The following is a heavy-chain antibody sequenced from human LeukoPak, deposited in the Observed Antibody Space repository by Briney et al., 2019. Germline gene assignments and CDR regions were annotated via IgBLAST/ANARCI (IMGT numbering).Heavy chain of an antibody. CDR2: INHSGST. CDR3: ARAGRYCSSTSCLRKSNWFDP. J-gene: IGHJ5*02. V-gene: IGHV4-34*01. D-gene: IGHD2-2*01. Sequence: SETLSLTCAVYGGSFSGYYWSWIRQPPGKGLEWIGEINHSGSTNYNPSLKSRVTISVDTSKNQFSLKLSSATAADTAVYYCARAGRYCSSTSCLRKSNWFDPWGQGTLVTVSS. CDR1: GGSFSGYY.